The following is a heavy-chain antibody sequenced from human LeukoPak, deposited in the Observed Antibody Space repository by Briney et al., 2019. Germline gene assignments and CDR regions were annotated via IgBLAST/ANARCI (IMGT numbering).Heavy chain of an antibody. CDR1: GFTFSSYW. Sequence: GGSLRLSCAASGFTFSSYWMSWVRQAPGKGLEWVANIKQDGSEKYYVDSVKGRFTISRDNAKNSLYPQMNSLRAEDTAVYYCATSTADHDAFDIWGQGTMVTVSS. D-gene: IGHD6-13*01. J-gene: IGHJ3*02. CDR2: IKQDGSEK. V-gene: IGHV3-7*01. CDR3: ATSTADHDAFDI.